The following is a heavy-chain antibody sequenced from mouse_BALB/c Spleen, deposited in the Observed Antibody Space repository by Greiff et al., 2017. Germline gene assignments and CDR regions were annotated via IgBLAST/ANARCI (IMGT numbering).Heavy chain of an antibody. V-gene: IGHV1S81*02. J-gene: IGHJ4*01. CDR2: INPSNGGT. CDR1: GYTFTSYY. CDR3: TREGYMITRGDAMDY. D-gene: IGHD2-4*01. Sequence: QVQLQQPGAELVKPGASVKLSCKASGYTFTSYYMYWVKQRPGQGLEWIGGINPSNGGTNFNEKLKSKATLTVDKSSSTAYMQLSSLTSEDSAVYYCTREGYMITRGDAMDYWGQGTSVTVSS.